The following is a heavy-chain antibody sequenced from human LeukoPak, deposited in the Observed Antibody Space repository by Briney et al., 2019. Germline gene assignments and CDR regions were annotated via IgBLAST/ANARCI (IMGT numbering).Heavy chain of an antibody. V-gene: IGHV1-18*01. D-gene: IGHD1-26*01. CDR3: ARDDVGGSYLRYYYYYYMDV. CDR1: GYTFTSYD. CDR2: ISAYNGNT. Sequence: ASVKVSCKASGYTFTSYDINWVRQATGQGLEWMGWISAYNGNTNYAQKLQGRVTMTTDTSTSTAYMELRSLRSDDTAVYYCARDDVGGSYLRYYYYYYMDVWGKGTTVTVSS. J-gene: IGHJ6*03.